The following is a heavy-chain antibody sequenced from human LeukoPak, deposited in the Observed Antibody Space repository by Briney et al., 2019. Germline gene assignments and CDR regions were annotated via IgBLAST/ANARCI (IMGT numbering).Heavy chain of an antibody. D-gene: IGHD3-10*02. CDR3: ARGIFGELGWFDP. J-gene: IGHJ5*02. CDR2: ISSDGSRP. CDR1: GFTFSSHW. Sequence: GGSLRLSCAASGFTFSSHWMHWVRQAPGKGLVWVSGISSDGSRPRYADSVNGRFTISRDNAKNSLYLQMNSLRAEDTALYHCARGIFGELGWFDPWGQGTLVTVSS. V-gene: IGHV3-74*01.